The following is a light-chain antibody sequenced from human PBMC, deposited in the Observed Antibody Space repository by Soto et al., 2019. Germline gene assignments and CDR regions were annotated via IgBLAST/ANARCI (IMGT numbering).Light chain of an antibody. Sequence: DIVMTQSPLSLPVTPGEPASISCRSSQSLLHSNGYNYLDWYLQKPGQSPQLLIYLGSNRASGVPDRFSGSGSGTDFTLKISRVEAEDVGVYYCRQALQTPRTFGQ. CDR3: RQALQTPRT. J-gene: IGKJ1*01. CDR1: QSLLHSNGYNY. CDR2: LGS. V-gene: IGKV2-28*01.